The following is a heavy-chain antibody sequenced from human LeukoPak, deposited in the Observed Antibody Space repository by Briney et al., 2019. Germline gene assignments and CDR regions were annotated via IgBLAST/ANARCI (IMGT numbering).Heavy chain of an antibody. Sequence: GRSLRLSCAASGFTFNSYAINWVRQAPGKGLEWVAFISYDGSNEYYADSVKGRFTISRDNSKNMLYLQMNSLRAEDTAVYYCARSSGPNSITVFGVVTPKFDYWGQGTLVTVSS. J-gene: IGHJ4*02. CDR1: GFTFNSYA. V-gene: IGHV3-30-3*01. CDR2: ISYDGSNE. D-gene: IGHD3-3*01. CDR3: ARSSGPNSITVFGVVTPKFDY.